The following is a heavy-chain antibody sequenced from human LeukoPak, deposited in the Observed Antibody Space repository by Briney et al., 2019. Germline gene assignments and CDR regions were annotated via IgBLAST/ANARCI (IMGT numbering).Heavy chain of an antibody. CDR1: GGTFGSYA. J-gene: IGHJ4*02. V-gene: IGHV1-69*13. D-gene: IGHD6-13*01. CDR3: ARDEEKAAGSL. CDR2: IIPLFGAP. Sequence: SVKVSCKPSGGTFGSYAISWVRQAPGQGLEWVGGIIPLFGAPLYAQKFQGRVTIPADERTSTVYMDLSSLRSDDTAVYYCARDEEKAAGSLWGQGTPVIVSS.